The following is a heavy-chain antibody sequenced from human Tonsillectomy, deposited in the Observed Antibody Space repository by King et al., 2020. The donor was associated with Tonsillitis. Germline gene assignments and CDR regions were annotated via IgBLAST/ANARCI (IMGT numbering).Heavy chain of an antibody. CDR3: ARWGAPYGYVWGGYRPAGKQKDY. J-gene: IGHJ4*02. V-gene: IGHV4-39*07. D-gene: IGHD3-16*02. CDR1: GGSISSSSYY. Sequence: LQLQESGPGLVKPSETLSLTCTVSGGSISSSSYYWGWIRQPPGKGLEWIGSIYYSGSTYYNPSLKSRVTISVDTSKNQFSLKLSSVTAADTAVYYCARWGAPYGYVWGGYRPAGKQKDYGAQGPLVPVSS. CDR2: IYYSGST.